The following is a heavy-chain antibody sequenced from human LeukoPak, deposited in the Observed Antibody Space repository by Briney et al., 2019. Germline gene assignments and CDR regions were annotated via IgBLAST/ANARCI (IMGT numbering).Heavy chain of an antibody. V-gene: IGHV3-23*01. D-gene: IGHD3-10*01. Sequence: GGTLRLSCAASGFTFSSHGMSWVRQAPGKGLEWVSGISGSGISTYYAESVKGRFTISRDNSKNTVYLQMGSLRAEDMAVYYCARGLVGYYYGSGSYFAYWGQGTLVTVSS. CDR1: GFTFSSHG. CDR3: ARGLVGYYYGSGSYFAY. CDR2: ISGSGIST. J-gene: IGHJ4*02.